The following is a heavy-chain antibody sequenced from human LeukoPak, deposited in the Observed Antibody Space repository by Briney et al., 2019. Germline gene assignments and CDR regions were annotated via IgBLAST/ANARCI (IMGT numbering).Heavy chain of an antibody. D-gene: IGHD2-2*02. J-gene: IGHJ4*02. Sequence: PSETLSLTCAVYGGSFSGYYWGWIRQPPGKGLELIGSIYNSGSTYYNPSLTSLVPISVDTSQNQFYLTLSSVTAADTAVYYCARRARGYCSSTSCYNGGYYFDYWGQGTLVTVSS. CDR3: ARRARGYCSSTSCYNGGYYFDY. V-gene: IGHV4-38-2*01. CDR1: GGSFSGYY. CDR2: IYNSGST.